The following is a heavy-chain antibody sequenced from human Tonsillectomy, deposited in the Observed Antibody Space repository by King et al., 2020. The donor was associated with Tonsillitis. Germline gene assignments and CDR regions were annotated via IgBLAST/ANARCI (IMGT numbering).Heavy chain of an antibody. D-gene: IGHD6-19*01. CDR1: GYTFTSFG. CDR2: ISDYDGNT. V-gene: IGHV1-18*01. J-gene: IGHJ4*02. Sequence: QLVQSGAEVKKPGASVKVSCKASGYTFTSFGIGWVRLAPGQGLECVGWISDYDGNTNYAQMLQGRVTRTTDSSTSTAYMELRSRRSDDTAVYSCARDPGYSRGWYLDYWGQGTLVTVSS. CDR3: ARDPGYSRGWYLDY.